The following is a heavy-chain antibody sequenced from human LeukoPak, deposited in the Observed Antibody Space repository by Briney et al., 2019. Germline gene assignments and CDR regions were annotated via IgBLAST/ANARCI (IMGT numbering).Heavy chain of an antibody. D-gene: IGHD3-10*01. J-gene: IGHJ3*02. V-gene: IGHV3-21*04. CDR3: AKALAPYYYGSGSYYQNDAFDI. CDR2: ISSSSSYI. CDR1: GFTFSSYS. Sequence: GGSLRLSCAASGFTFSSYSMNWVRQAPGKGLEWVSSISSSSSYIYYADSVKGRFTISRDNAKNSLYLQMNSLRAEDMALYYCAKALAPYYYGSGSYYQNDAFDIWGQGTMVTVSS.